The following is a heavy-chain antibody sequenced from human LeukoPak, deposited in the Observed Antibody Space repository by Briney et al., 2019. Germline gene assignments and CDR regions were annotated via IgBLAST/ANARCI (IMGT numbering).Heavy chain of an antibody. J-gene: IGHJ4*02. CDR1: GFTFSSYA. V-gene: IGHV3-23*01. CDR3: AIMHGYYDGSGYWVQ. D-gene: IGHD3-22*01. CDR2: ISPSADRT. Sequence: GVSLRLSCAASGFTFSSYAMSWVRQAPGKGLEWVSFISPSADRTSNADSVEGRFTISRDNPRNTLYLQMNSLRDEDTAVYYCAIMHGYYDGSGYWVQWGQGTLVTVSS.